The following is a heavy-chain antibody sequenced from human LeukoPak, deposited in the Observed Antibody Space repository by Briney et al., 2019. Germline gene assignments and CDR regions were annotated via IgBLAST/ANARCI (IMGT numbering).Heavy chain of an antibody. CDR2: IKQDGSEK. J-gene: IGHJ6*03. V-gene: IGHV3-7*01. CDR3: AKDWEDGYNPQEYQGYDNYMDV. CDR1: GFTFSSYW. D-gene: IGHD5-24*01. Sequence: GSLRLSCAASGFTFSSYWMSWVRQAPGKGLEWVANIKQDGSEKYYVDSVKGRFTISRDNAKNSLYLQMNSLRAEDTAVYYCAKDWEDGYNPQEYQGYDNYMDVWGRGTTVTISS.